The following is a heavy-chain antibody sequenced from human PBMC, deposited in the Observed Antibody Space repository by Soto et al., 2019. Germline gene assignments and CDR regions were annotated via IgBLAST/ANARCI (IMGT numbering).Heavy chain of an antibody. V-gene: IGHV3-48*03. CDR3: ARPTSLGGNPFDY. D-gene: IGHD2-15*01. CDR1: GFRFGSYE. CDR2: ISSGGSAI. J-gene: IGHJ4*02. Sequence: PGGSLRLSCVASGFRFGSYEMNWVRQAPGKGLVWVSYISSGGSAIYYADSVKGRFTISRDNAKNTLYLRVNSLRAKDTAVYYCARPTSLGGNPFDYWGQGTLVTVSS.